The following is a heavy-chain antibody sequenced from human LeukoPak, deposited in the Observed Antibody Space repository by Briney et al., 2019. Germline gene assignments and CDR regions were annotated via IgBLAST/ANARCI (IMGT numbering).Heavy chain of an antibody. CDR2: IGADNENT. CDR1: GYTFAIFG. V-gene: IGHV1-18*01. CDR3: ARAGATVTKFYDY. J-gene: IGHJ4*02. D-gene: IGHD4-17*01. Sequence: GASVKISCKASGYTFAIFGVTWVRQAPGQGREWVGWIGADNENTNYAQKFQGRVTMTTDTSTSTVYMELRSMRSDDTAVYYCARAGATVTKFYDYWGQGTLVSVSS.